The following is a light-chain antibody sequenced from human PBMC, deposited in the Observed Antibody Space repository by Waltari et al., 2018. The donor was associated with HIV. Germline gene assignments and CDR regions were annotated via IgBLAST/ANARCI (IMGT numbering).Light chain of an antibody. V-gene: IGLV1-47*01. CDR3: VGWDASLSAYV. Sequence: QSVLTQPPSASGTPGQRVTIPCSGSSPNIGNDNVYWYQQVPGTAPKLLIYKNYQRPSGVPDRFAGSKSGTSASLAISGLRSEDEADYYCVGWDASLSAYVFGTGTKVTIL. J-gene: IGLJ1*01. CDR2: KNY. CDR1: SPNIGNDN.